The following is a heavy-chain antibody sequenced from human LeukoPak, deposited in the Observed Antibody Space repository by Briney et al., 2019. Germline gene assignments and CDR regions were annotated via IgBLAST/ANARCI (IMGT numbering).Heavy chain of an antibody. D-gene: IGHD3-9*01. CDR3: AKVHFDWLLIVFYFDY. Sequence: GGSLRLSCAASGFTFSSYAMSWVRQAPGKGLEWVSAISGSGGSTYYADSVKGRFTISRDNSKNTLYLQMNSLRAEDTAVYYCAKVHFDWLLIVFYFDYWGQGTLVTVSS. J-gene: IGHJ4*02. CDR2: ISGSGGST. V-gene: IGHV3-23*01. CDR1: GFTFSSYA.